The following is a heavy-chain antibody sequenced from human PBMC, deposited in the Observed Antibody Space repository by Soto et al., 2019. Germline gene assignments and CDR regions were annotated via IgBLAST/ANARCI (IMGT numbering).Heavy chain of an antibody. CDR2: INPSGGST. D-gene: IGHD3-22*01. CDR1: GYTFTSYY. Sequence: QVQVVQSGAEVKKPGASVKVSCKASGYTFTSYYMHWVRQAPGQGLEWMGIINPSGGSTRYAQKFRGRVTMTRDTSTSTVYMELSSLRSEDTAVYYCARGLIYDSSGYYFDYWGQGTLVTVSS. CDR3: ARGLIYDSSGYYFDY. J-gene: IGHJ4*02. V-gene: IGHV1-46*01.